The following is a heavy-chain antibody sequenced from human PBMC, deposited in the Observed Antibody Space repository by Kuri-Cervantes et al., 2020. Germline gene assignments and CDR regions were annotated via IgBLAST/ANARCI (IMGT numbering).Heavy chain of an antibody. J-gene: IGHJ3*02. V-gene: IGHV4-38-2*01. CDR1: GWSFGGYY. Sequence: SETLSLTCAVYGWSFGGYYWSWIRQPPGKGLEWIGSIYHSGSTYYTPSLKSRVTISVDTSKNQFSLKLSSVTAADTAVYYCARTPHGGYGDYGLIAIHAFDIWGQGTMVTVSS. CDR3: ARTPHGGYGDYGLIAIHAFDI. D-gene: IGHD2-21*01. CDR2: IYHSGST.